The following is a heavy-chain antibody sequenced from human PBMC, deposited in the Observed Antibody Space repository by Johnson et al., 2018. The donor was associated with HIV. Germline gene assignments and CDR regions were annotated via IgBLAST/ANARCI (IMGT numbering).Heavy chain of an antibody. V-gene: IGHV3-7*01. Sequence: VQLVESGGGLVQPGRSLRLSCAASGFTFDDYAMHWVRQAPGKGLEWVANIKQDGSEKYYVDSVKGRFTISRDNAKNSLYLQMNSLRAEDTAVYYCSRGPVFDIWGQGTMVTVSS. CDR3: SRGPVFDI. J-gene: IGHJ3*02. CDR1: GFTFDDYA. CDR2: IKQDGSEK.